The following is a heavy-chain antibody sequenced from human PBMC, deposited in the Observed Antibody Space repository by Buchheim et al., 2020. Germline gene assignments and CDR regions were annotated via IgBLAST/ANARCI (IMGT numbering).Heavy chain of an antibody. D-gene: IGHD6-19*01. V-gene: IGHV4-39*01. J-gene: IGHJ4*02. Sequence: QLQLQESGPGLVKPSETLSLTCTVSGGSISSSSYYWGWIRQPPGKGLEWIGSIYYSGSTYYNPSLKSRVTISVDTSKNQFSLKLSSVTAADTAVYYCARLRWADSSGWYYFDYWGQGTL. CDR1: GGSISSSSYY. CDR2: IYYSGST. CDR3: ARLRWADSSGWYYFDY.